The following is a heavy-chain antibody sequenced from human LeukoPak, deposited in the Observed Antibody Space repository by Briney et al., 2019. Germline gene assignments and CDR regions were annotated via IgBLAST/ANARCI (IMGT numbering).Heavy chain of an antibody. CDR3: AKPESGSSSWYILPYWDAFDI. Sequence: GRSLRLSCAASGFTFSSYAMHWVRQAPGKGLEWVAVISYDGSNKYYADSVKGRFTISRDNSKNTLYLQMNSLRAEDTAVYYCAKPESGSSSWYILPYWDAFDIWGQGTMVTVSS. V-gene: IGHV3-30-3*02. CDR2: ISYDGSNK. CDR1: GFTFSSYA. D-gene: IGHD6-13*01. J-gene: IGHJ3*02.